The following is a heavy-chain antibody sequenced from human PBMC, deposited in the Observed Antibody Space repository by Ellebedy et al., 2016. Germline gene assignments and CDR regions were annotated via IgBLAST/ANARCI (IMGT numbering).Heavy chain of an antibody. J-gene: IGHJ4*02. CDR1: GLNFNTFF. V-gene: IGHV3-23*01. CDR3: RQGHYADL. CDR2: ISAGSDTT. Sequence: GESLKISXTAPGLNFNTFFMSWVRQAPGKGLEWVSTISAGSDTTRLADSVKGRFTISRDNFKNSVYLRMNSLRVEDTAVYYCRQGHYADLWGQGTLVTVSS. D-gene: IGHD4-17*01.